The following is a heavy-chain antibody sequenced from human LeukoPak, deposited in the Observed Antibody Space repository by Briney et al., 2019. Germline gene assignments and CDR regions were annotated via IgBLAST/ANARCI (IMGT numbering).Heavy chain of an antibody. CDR3: AKEGYSYLSQIDY. D-gene: IGHD5-18*01. CDR1: GSTFSTHG. J-gene: IGHJ4*02. CDR2: IRYDGINK. V-gene: IGHV3-30*02. Sequence: GGSLRLSCAASGSTFSTHGMHWVRQAPGKGLEWVAFIRYDGINKYYADSVKGRFTISRDNSKNTLYLQMNSLRAEDTAVYYCAKEGYSYLSQIDYWGQGTLVTVSS.